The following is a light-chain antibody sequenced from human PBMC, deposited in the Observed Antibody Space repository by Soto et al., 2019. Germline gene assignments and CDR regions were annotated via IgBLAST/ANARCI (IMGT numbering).Light chain of an antibody. V-gene: IGKV3D-15*01. Sequence: EILITQSPATLSVSPGERTPLSCSTSQSVGSDLAWYQQKPGQAPRLVIYDIFTRATGVPTRISGSGSVTEFTLPISSLQSEDFAVYYCQQYNSWPLTFGGGTKVDIK. J-gene: IGKJ4*01. CDR1: QSVGSD. CDR3: QQYNSWPLT. CDR2: DIF.